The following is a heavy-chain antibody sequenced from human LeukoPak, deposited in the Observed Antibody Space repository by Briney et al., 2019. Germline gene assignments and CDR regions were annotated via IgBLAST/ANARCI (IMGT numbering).Heavy chain of an antibody. V-gene: IGHV1-69*13. CDR3: ARDPLPGIAAAGTGDY. J-gene: IGHJ4*02. CDR1: GGTFSSYA. CDR2: IIPIFGTA. D-gene: IGHD6-13*01. Sequence: ASVKVSRKASGGTFSSYAISWVRQAPGQGLEWMGGIIPIFGTANYAQKFQGRVTITADESMSTAYMELSSLRSEDTAVYYCARDPLPGIAAAGTGDYWGQGTLVTVSS.